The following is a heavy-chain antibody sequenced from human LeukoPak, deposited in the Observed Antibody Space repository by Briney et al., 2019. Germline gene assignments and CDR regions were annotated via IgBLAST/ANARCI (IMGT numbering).Heavy chain of an antibody. J-gene: IGHJ4*02. V-gene: IGHV1-2*06. D-gene: IGHD2/OR15-2a*01. CDR1: GYTFTDYY. CDR2: INPNSGGT. Sequence: ASVRVSCKASGYTFTDYYIRWVRQAPGQGLEWMGRINPNSGGTNYAQKFQGRVTMTRDTSINTAYMELSRLRSDDTAVYFCARDFGYCSTTTCYVMDFWGRGTLVTVSS. CDR3: ARDFGYCSTTTCYVMDF.